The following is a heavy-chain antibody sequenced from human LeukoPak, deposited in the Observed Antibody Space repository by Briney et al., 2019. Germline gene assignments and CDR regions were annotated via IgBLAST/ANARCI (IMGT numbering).Heavy chain of an antibody. J-gene: IGHJ4*02. D-gene: IGHD6-19*01. CDR2: TSGSGGST. V-gene: IGHV3-23*01. CDR1: GFTFSSYA. Sequence: GGSLRLSCAASGFTFSSYAMSWVRQAPGKGLEWVSATSGSGGSTYYADSVKGRFTISRDNSKITLYLQMNSLRAEDTAVYYCAKDPSPGRLAPLGWGQGTLVTVSS. CDR3: AKDPSPGRLAPLG.